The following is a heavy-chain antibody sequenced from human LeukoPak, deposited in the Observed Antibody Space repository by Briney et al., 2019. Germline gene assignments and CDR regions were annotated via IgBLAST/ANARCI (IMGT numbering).Heavy chain of an antibody. CDR1: GFTFSSYA. CDR2: ISYDGSDK. J-gene: IGHJ4*02. V-gene: IGHV3-30-3*01. D-gene: IGHD6-19*01. CDR3: ARADGSVAGPPSGH. Sequence: GRSLRLSCAASGFTFSSYAMHWVRQAPGKGLEWVAIISYDGSDKYYADSVKGRLTISRDNSKSTLYLQMISLRTEDPAVYYCARADGSVAGPPSGHWGQGTLVTVSS.